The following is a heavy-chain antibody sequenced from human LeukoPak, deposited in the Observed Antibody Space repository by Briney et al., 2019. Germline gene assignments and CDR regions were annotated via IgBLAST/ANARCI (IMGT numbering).Heavy chain of an antibody. Sequence: GASVKVSCKASGYTFTSYGISWVRQAPGQGLEWMGWISAYNGNTNYAQKLQGRVTMTRDTSTSTAYMELRSLRSDDTAVYYCARVYYYDSSGYFPTFDYWGQGTLVTVSS. J-gene: IGHJ4*02. CDR3: ARVYYYDSSGYFPTFDY. CDR2: ISAYNGNT. V-gene: IGHV1-18*01. CDR1: GYTFTSYG. D-gene: IGHD3-22*01.